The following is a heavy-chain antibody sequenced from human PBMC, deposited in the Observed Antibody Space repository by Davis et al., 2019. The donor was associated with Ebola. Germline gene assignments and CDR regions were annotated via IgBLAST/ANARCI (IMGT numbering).Heavy chain of an antibody. CDR3: ASGDGRGSSYDMDV. Sequence: GESLKISCAASGFTFSNYIMSWVRQAPGKGLEWVSGVGGSGGSTYYADSVKGRFTISRDNAKSSLFLQMNSLRVEDTALYYCASGDGRGSSYDMDVWGQGTTVTVSS. D-gene: IGHD5-12*01. CDR2: VGGSGGST. J-gene: IGHJ6*02. CDR1: GFTFSNYI. V-gene: IGHV3-23*01.